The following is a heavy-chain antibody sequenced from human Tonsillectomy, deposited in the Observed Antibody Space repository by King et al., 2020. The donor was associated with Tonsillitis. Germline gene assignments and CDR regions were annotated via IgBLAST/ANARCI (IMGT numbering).Heavy chain of an antibody. D-gene: IGHD6-13*01. CDR3: ARDYGQLDYFDY. V-gene: IGHV4-59*01. J-gene: IGHJ4*02. CDR1: GGSISSYY. CDR2: IYYSGST. Sequence: QLQESGPGLVKPSETLSLTCTVSGGSISSYYWSWIRQPPGKGLEWIGYIYYSGSTNYNPSLESRVTISVDTSKNQFSLKLCSVTAADTAVYYCARDYGQLDYFDYWGQGTLVTVSS.